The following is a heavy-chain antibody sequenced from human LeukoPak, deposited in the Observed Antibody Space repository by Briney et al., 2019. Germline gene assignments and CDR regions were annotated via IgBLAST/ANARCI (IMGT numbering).Heavy chain of an antibody. CDR2: ISSSGSTI. J-gene: IGHJ6*03. V-gene: IGHV3-11*01. CDR1: GFTFSDYY. CDR3: ARDGRGSSWYLFDYYMDV. D-gene: IGHD6-13*01. Sequence: GGSLRLSCAASGFTFSDYYMSWIRQAPGKGLEWVSYISSSGSTIYYADSVKGRFTISRDNAKNSLYLQMNSLRAEDTAVYYCARDGRGSSWYLFDYYMDVWGKGTTVTVSS.